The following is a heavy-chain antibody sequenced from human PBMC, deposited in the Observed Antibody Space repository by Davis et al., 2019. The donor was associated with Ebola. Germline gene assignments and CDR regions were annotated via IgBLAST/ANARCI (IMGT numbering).Heavy chain of an antibody. CDR3: ARDSNRYRKHIDY. D-gene: IGHD3-9*01. V-gene: IGHV1-69*06. CDR2: IIPIFGTA. CDR1: GATFSSYA. Sequence: SVKVSCKASGATFSSYAISWVRQAPGQGLEWMGGIIPIFGTANYAQKFQGRVTITADTSTSTAYMELRSLRSDDTAVYYCARDSNRYRKHIDYWGQGTLVTVSS. J-gene: IGHJ4*02.